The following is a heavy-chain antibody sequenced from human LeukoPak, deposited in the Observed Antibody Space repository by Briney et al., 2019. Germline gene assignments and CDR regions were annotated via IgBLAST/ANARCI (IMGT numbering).Heavy chain of an antibody. D-gene: IGHD2-2*01. Sequence: PGGSLRLSCAASGFTFSSYAMSWVRQAPGKGLEWVSAISGSGGSTYYADSVKGRFTISRDNSKNTLYLQMNSLRAEDTAVYYCAKTDIVVVPAAPMTDYWGQGTLVTVSS. CDR2: ISGSGGST. CDR3: AKTDIVVVPAAPMTDY. CDR1: GFTFSSYA. V-gene: IGHV3-23*01. J-gene: IGHJ4*02.